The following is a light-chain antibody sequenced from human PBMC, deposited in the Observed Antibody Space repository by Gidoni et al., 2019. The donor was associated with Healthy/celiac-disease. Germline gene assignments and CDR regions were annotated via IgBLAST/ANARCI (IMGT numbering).Light chain of an antibody. V-gene: IGKV3-20*01. J-gene: IGKJ4*01. CDR3: QQYGSSPTLT. CDR1: QSVRSSY. Sequence: DIVLTPSPGTLSLSPGERATLSCRASQSVRSSYLAWYQQKPGKAPRLLIYGASSGSGTDFTLTISRLEPEDFAVYYCQQYGSSPTLTFXGXTKVEIK. CDR2: GAS.